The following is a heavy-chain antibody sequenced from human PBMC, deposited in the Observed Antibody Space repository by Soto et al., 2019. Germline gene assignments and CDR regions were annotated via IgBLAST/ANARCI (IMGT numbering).Heavy chain of an antibody. CDR1: GFTFSSYA. CDR3: ARRGPDLYYFDY. V-gene: IGHV3-30-3*01. J-gene: IGHJ4*02. Sequence: GGSLRRSCAATGFTFSSYAMHWVRQAPGKGLEWVAVISYDGSNKYYADSVKGRFTISRDNSKNTLYLQMNSLIAEDTAVYYCARRGPDLYYFDYWGQGTLVTVSS. CDR2: ISYDGSNK. D-gene: IGHD3-10*01.